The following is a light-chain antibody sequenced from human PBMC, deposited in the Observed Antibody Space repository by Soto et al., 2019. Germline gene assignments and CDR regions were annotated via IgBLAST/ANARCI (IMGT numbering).Light chain of an antibody. Sequence: EILLTQSPGTLSLSPGERATLSCRASQSVNSNYLAWYQQKPGQAPRLLIYDASSRATGIPDRFSGSGSGTDFTLTISRLEPEDFAVYYCQRYGNSLTFGGGTKVEIK. J-gene: IGKJ4*01. CDR1: QSVNSNY. CDR3: QRYGNSLT. V-gene: IGKV3-20*01. CDR2: DAS.